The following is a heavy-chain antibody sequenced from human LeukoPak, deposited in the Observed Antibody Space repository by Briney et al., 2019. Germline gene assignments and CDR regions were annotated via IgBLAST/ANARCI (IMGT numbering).Heavy chain of an antibody. CDR3: RREYGRSEYPDY. CDR2: VDWSGGRT. V-gene: IGHV3-20*04. J-gene: IGHJ4*01. D-gene: IGHD6-6*01. Sequence: GGSLRLSCAASGFTFDDYGMSWVRQDPGRRLEWVSTVDWSGGRTSYADSVKGRFTISRDNAKNMLYLQMNSLRAEDTAVYYCRREYGRSEYPDYWGHGTLVTVSS. CDR1: GFTFDDYG.